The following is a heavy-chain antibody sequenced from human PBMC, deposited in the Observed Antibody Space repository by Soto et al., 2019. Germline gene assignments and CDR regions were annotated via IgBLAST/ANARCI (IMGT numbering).Heavy chain of an antibody. J-gene: IGHJ6*04. Sequence: TLSLTGTVSGGFISSCVYYLSWIRQHPGKGLEWIGYIYYSGSTYYNPSLKSRVTISVDTSKNQFSLKLSSVTAADTAVYYCARESRTYYDFWSGYADFWGKGTTVTVSS. CDR3: ARESRTYYDFWSGYADF. V-gene: IGHV4-31*03. CDR1: GGFISSCVYY. D-gene: IGHD3-3*01. CDR2: IYYSGST.